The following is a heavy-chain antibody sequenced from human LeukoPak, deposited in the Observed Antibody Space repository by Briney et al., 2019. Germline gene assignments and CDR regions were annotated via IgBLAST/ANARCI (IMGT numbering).Heavy chain of an antibody. CDR1: GFTFSSYA. Sequence: GGSLRLSCAASGFTFSSYAMSWVRQAPGKGLEWVPAISGSGGSTYYADSVKGRFTISRDNSKNTLYLQMNSLRAEDTAVYYCAKRAYYYDSSGYYFDYWGQGTLVTVSS. J-gene: IGHJ4*02. D-gene: IGHD3-22*01. V-gene: IGHV3-23*01. CDR2: ISGSGGST. CDR3: AKRAYYYDSSGYYFDY.